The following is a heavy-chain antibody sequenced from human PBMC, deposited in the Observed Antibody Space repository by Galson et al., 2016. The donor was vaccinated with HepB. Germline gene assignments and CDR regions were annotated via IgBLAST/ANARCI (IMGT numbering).Heavy chain of an antibody. CDR3: VKDNDHYLFDL. J-gene: IGHJ2*01. D-gene: IGHD3-9*01. Sequence: SVKVSCKASGYTFTGYYMHWVRQAPGQGLEWMGWINPYSGGTNYAQNFQGRVTMTRDTSISTAYMELTRLRSDDTAVYYCVKDNDHYLFDLWGRGTLVTVSS. CDR1: GYTFTGYY. V-gene: IGHV1-2*02. CDR2: INPYSGGT.